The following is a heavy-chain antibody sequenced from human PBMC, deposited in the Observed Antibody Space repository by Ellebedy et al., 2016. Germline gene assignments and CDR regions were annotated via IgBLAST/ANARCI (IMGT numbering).Heavy chain of an antibody. D-gene: IGHD2-2*01. Sequence: SETLSLXXTVSRGSISSSSYYWSWIRQPPGKGLEWIGYIYYSGSTNYNPSLKSRVTISVDTSKNQFSLKLSSVTAADTAVYYCARALGYCSSTSCLYYFDYWGQGTLVTVSS. CDR2: IYYSGST. J-gene: IGHJ4*02. CDR1: RGSISSSSYY. CDR3: ARALGYCSSTSCLYYFDY. V-gene: IGHV4-61*01.